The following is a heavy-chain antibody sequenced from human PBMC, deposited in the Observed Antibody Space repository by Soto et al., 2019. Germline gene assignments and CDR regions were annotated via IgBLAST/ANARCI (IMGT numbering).Heavy chain of an antibody. CDR1: GGTFSTYA. V-gene: IGHV1-69*01. D-gene: IGHD2-15*01. CDR2: VIPIFGTP. J-gene: IGHJ6*02. CDR3: ARSQGGSSSLDIYYYYYYGMDG. Sequence: QVQLVQSGAEVKKPGSSVKVSCKAPGGTFSTYAISWVRQAPGQGLEWMGGVIPIFGTPKYAQKFQGRVTITADESTSTGDMELRSLRSEDTAVYYCARSQGGSSSLDIYYYYYYGMDGWGQGTTVTVSS.